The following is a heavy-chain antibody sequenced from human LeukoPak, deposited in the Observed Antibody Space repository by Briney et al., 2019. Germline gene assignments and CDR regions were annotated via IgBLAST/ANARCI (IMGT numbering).Heavy chain of an antibody. D-gene: IGHD3-10*01. CDR3: ARDQTQYYYAPFDI. Sequence: GGSLRLSCAASGFTFSSYSMNWVRQAPRKGLEWVSSISSSSSYIHYANSVKGRFTISRDNAKNSLYLQMNSLRAEDTAVYYCARDQTQYYYAPFDIWGQGTMVTVSS. CDR1: GFTFSSYS. CDR2: ISSSSSYI. V-gene: IGHV3-21*01. J-gene: IGHJ3*02.